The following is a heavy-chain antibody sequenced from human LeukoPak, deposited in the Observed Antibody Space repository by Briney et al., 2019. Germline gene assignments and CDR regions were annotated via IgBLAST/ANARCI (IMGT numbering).Heavy chain of an antibody. V-gene: IGHV1-2*02. Sequence: ASVKVSCKASGYTFTGYYMHWVRQAPGQGLEWMGWINPNSGGTNYAQKFQGRVTMTRDTSISTAYMELSRPRSDDTAVYYCARTRVGRETFDYWGQGTLVTVSS. CDR1: GYTFTGYY. J-gene: IGHJ4*02. D-gene: IGHD3-10*01. CDR3: ARTRVGRETFDY. CDR2: INPNSGGT.